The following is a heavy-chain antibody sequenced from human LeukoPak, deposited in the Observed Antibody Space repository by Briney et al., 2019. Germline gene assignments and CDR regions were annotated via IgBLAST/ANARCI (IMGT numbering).Heavy chain of an antibody. CDR1: GGSISSYS. D-gene: IGHD3-3*01. V-gene: IGHV4-59*01. CDR3: ARYDFWSGSSSVGAMDV. J-gene: IGHJ6*02. CDR2: IYYSGST. Sequence: PSETLSLTCTVSGGSISSYSWNWIRQPPGKGLEWIGYIYYSGSTNYNPSLKSRVTISVDTSKNQFSLKLSSVTAADTAVCYCARYDFWSGSSSVGAMDVWGQGTTVTVSS.